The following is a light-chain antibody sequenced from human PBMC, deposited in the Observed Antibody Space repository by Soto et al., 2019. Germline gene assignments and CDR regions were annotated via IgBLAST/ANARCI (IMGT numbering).Light chain of an antibody. CDR2: DVS. J-gene: IGKJ1*01. Sequence: DIQMTQSPSALSASVGDRVTLTCRASQNIGTSLAWYQQKPGRAPKVLIYDVSTLERGVPSRFSGSQFGSEFTLTISGLQPYDFATYYCQQYSNFATFGQGTNV. V-gene: IGKV1-5*01. CDR1: QNIGTS. CDR3: QQYSNFAT.